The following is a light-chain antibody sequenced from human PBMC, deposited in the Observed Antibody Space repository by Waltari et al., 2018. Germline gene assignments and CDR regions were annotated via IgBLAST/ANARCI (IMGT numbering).Light chain of an antibody. V-gene: IGKV3-15*01. J-gene: IGKJ4*01. CDR1: QSVSSN. CDR2: GAS. CDR3: QQYNNWPPT. Sequence: ETVMTQSPATLSVPPGESATLSCRASQSVSSNLAWYQQKPGQAPRLLIYGASTRATGIPARFSGSGSGTEFTLTISSLQSEDFAVYYCQQYNNWPPTFGGGTKVEIK.